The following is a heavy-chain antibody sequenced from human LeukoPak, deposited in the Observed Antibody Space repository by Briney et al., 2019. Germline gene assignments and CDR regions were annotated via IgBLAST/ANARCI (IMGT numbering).Heavy chain of an antibody. D-gene: IGHD6-19*01. CDR3: AGERSGWYRDY. CDR1: GFSFSVYS. V-gene: IGHV3-48*02. Sequence: GGSLRLSCAASGFSFSVYSMIWLRQAPGKGLEWLSYISHNSNTISYADPVKGRFTISRDNAENSLYLQMTSLRDEDTAVYSCAGERSGWYRDYWGQGTLVTVSS. J-gene: IGHJ4*02. CDR2: ISHNSNTI.